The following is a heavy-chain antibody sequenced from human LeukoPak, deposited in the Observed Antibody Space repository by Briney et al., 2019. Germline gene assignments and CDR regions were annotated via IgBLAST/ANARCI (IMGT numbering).Heavy chain of an antibody. J-gene: IGHJ2*01. Sequence: SETLSLTCAVYGGSFSGYYWSWIRQPPGKGLEWIGEINHSGSTNYNPSLKSRVTISVDTSKNQFSLKLRPVSAADTAVYYCARRRVVVVAATVPSLKRYWYFDLWGRGTLVTVSS. D-gene: IGHD2-15*01. CDR1: GGSFSGYY. V-gene: IGHV4-34*01. CDR2: INHSGST. CDR3: ARRRVVVVAATVPSLKRYWYFDL.